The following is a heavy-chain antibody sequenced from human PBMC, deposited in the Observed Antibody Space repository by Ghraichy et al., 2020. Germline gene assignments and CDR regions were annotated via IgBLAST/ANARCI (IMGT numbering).Heavy chain of an antibody. V-gene: IGHV2-70*11. CDR3: ARTFGGSGETRPSYYYYYMDV. D-gene: IGHD3-10*01. Sequence: SGPTLVKPTQTLTLTCTFSGFSLSTSGMCVSWIRQPPGKALEWLARIDWDDDKYYSTSLKTRLTISKDTSKNQVVLTMTNMDPVDTATYYCARTFGGSGETRPSYYYYYMDVWGKGTTVTVSS. J-gene: IGHJ6*03. CDR1: GFSLSTSGMC. CDR2: IDWDDDK.